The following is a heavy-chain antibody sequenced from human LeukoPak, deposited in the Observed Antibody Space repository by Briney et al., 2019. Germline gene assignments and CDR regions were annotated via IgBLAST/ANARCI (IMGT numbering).Heavy chain of an antibody. CDR3: ARLILGITVTTPDY. J-gene: IGHJ4*02. CDR1: GASISSSDYY. Sequence: SQTLSLTCTVSGASISSSDYYWSWIRQPPGKGLEWIGYIYYGGSTYYNPSIYYRGSTYYNPSLKSRVTISVDTSKNQFSLRLSSVTAADTAVYYCARLILGITVTTPDYWGQGSLVTVSS. D-gene: IGHD4-11*01. V-gene: IGHV4-30-4*08. CDR2: IYYGGSTYYNPSIYYRGST.